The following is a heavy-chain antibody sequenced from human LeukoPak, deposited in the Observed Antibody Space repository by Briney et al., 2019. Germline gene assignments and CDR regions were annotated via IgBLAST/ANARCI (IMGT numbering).Heavy chain of an antibody. CDR3: ARDLRMNRRIAVAGPTVY. Sequence: PGASVKVSCKASGYTFTGYYMHWVRQAPGQGLEWMWWINPNSGGTNYAQKFQGRVTMTRDTSISTAYMELSRLRSDDTAVYYCARDLRMNRRIAVAGPTVYWGEGTLVTVSS. D-gene: IGHD6-19*01. CDR2: INPNSGGT. J-gene: IGHJ4*02. V-gene: IGHV1-2*02. CDR1: GYTFTGYY.